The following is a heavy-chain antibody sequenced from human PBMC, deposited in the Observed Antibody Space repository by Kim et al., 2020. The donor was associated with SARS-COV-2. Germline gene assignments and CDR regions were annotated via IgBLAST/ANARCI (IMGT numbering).Heavy chain of an antibody. V-gene: IGHV4-59*13. CDR1: GGSISSYY. D-gene: IGHD4-17*01. CDR2: IYYSGST. J-gene: IGHJ3*02. CDR3: ARDLGGYDYGDYSGDAFDI. Sequence: SETLSLTCTVSGGSISSYYWSWIRQPPGKGLEWIGYIYYSGSTNYNPSLKSRVTISVDTSKNQFSLKLSSVTAADTAVYYCARDLGGYDYGDYSGDAFDIWGQGTMVTVSS.